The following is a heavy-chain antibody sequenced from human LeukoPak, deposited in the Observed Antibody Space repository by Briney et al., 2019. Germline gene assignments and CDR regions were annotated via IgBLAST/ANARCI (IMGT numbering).Heavy chain of an antibody. CDR2: INPSGGST. Sequence: ASVKVSCKASGYTFTSYYMHWVRQAPGQGLEWMGIINPSGGSTSYAQKFQGRVTITRDTSASTAYMELSSLRSEDTAVYYCARDISHYYGSGSYPGYFDYWGQGTLVTVSS. D-gene: IGHD3-10*01. V-gene: IGHV1-46*01. CDR1: GYTFTSYY. J-gene: IGHJ4*02. CDR3: ARDISHYYGSGSYPGYFDY.